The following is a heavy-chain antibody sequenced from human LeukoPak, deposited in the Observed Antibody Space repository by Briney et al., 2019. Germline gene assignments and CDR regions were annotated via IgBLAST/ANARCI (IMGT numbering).Heavy chain of an antibody. CDR1: GGSISSYY. V-gene: IGHV4-4*07. CDR3: ARDPLAVAGISPNWFDP. J-gene: IGHJ5*02. D-gene: IGHD6-19*01. CDR2: FYTSGST. Sequence: PSETLSLTCTVSGGSISSYYWSWIRQPAGKGLEWIGRFYTSGSTNYNPSLKSRVTMSVDTSKNQFSLKLSSVTAADTAVYYCARDPLAVAGISPNWFDPWGQGTLVTVSS.